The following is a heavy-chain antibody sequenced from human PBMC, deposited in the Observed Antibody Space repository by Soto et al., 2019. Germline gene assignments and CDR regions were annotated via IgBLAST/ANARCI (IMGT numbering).Heavy chain of an antibody. Sequence: GGSLRLSCAASGFTFNNYAMNWVRQAPGKGLEWVSSISASGGSTYYADSVRGRFTISRGNSKNTLYLQTNSLRAEDTAVYYSAKARTRSYADALDIWGQGTLVTVSS. D-gene: IGHD2-8*01. CDR1: GFTFNNYA. V-gene: IGHV3-23*01. CDR3: AKARTRSYADALDI. CDR2: ISASGGST. J-gene: IGHJ3*02.